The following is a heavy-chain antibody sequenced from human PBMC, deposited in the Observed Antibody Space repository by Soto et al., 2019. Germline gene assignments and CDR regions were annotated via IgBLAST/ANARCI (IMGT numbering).Heavy chain of an antibody. Sequence: SETLSLTYAVYGGSFSGYYWSWIRQTPGKGLEWIGEINHSGSTNYNPSLKSRVTISVDTSKNQFSLKLSSVTAADTAVYYCAISFGYCSGGSCARGIDPWGQGTLVTVSS. J-gene: IGHJ5*02. V-gene: IGHV4-34*01. CDR1: GGSFSGYY. CDR3: AISFGYCSGGSCARGIDP. D-gene: IGHD2-15*01. CDR2: INHSGST.